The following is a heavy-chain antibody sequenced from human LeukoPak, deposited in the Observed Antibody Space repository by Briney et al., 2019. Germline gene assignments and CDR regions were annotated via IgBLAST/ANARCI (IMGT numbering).Heavy chain of an antibody. CDR2: IYSGGST. V-gene: IGHV3-53*01. D-gene: IGHD1-1*01. J-gene: IGHJ4*02. CDR1: GFNVSSGY. Sequence: PGGSLRLSCAASGFNVSSGYMIWVRQAPGKGLEWVSVIYSGGSTYYADSVKGRFTISRDNSKNTLNLQMNSLRAEDTAVYYCARETTSGPVDSWGQGTLVTVSS. CDR3: ARETTSGPVDS.